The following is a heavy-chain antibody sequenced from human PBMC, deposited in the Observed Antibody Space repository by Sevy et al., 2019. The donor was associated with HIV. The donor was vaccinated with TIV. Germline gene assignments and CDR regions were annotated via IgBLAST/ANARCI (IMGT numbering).Heavy chain of an antibody. D-gene: IGHD3-10*01. CDR1: GFTFSSYA. Sequence: GGSLRLSCAASGFTFSSYAMNWVRQAPGKGLEWVAVIPNDGSNKYYADSGKGRFTISRDNSKNTLYLQMNSLRTEDTAVYYCARDRGSGKNVFFDYWGQGTLVTVSS. CDR3: ARDRGSGKNVFFDY. CDR2: IPNDGSNK. V-gene: IGHV3-30-3*01. J-gene: IGHJ4*02.